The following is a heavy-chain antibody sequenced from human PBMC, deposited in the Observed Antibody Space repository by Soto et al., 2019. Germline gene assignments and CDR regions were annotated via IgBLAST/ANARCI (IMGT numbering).Heavy chain of an antibody. CDR2: IYYGGST. CDR1: GGSISSSNYY. Sequence: SETLSLTCTVSGGSISSSNYYWGWIRQPPGKGLEWIGSIYYGGSTYYNPSRKTRVTISVDTSKNQFSLKLNSVTAADTALYYCARRSSSGWFFDYWGQGTLVTVSS. V-gene: IGHV4-39*01. D-gene: IGHD6-13*01. CDR3: ARRSSSGWFFDY. J-gene: IGHJ4*02.